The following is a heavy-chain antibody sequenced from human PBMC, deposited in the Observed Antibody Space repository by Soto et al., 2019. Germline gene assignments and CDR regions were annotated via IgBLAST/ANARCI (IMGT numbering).Heavy chain of an antibody. J-gene: IGHJ6*02. Sequence: QVQLVQSGAEVKKPGSSVKVSCKASGGTFSSYAISWVRQAPGQGLEWMGGIIPIFGTANYAQKFQGRVTITADESTSAAYMELSSLRSEDTAVYYCARDSTVTSRYYYYGMDVWGQGTTVTVSS. CDR2: IIPIFGTA. V-gene: IGHV1-69*01. CDR1: GGTFSSYA. D-gene: IGHD4-4*01. CDR3: ARDSTVTSRYYYYGMDV.